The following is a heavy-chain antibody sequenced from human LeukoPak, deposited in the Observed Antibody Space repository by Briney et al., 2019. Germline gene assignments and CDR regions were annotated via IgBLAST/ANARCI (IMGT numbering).Heavy chain of an antibody. CDR3: ARVNGGPFDY. CDR1: GFTFSSYA. J-gene: IGHJ4*02. Sequence: GGSLRLSCAASGFTFSSYAMHWVRQAPGKGLEYVSAISSNGGSTYYANSVKGRFTISRDNSKNTLYLQMGSLRAEDTAVYYCARVNGGPFDYWGQGTLVTVSS. V-gene: IGHV3-64*01. D-gene: IGHD2-8*01. CDR2: ISSNGGST.